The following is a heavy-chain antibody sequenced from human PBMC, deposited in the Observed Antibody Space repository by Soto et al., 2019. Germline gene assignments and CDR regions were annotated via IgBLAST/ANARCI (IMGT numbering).Heavy chain of an antibody. CDR2: ISGSGGST. J-gene: IGHJ3*02. CDR3: AKAQGWELHRSDAFDI. V-gene: IGHV3-23*01. D-gene: IGHD1-26*01. Sequence: EVQLLESGGGLVQPGGSLRLSCAASGFTFSSYAMSWVRQAPGKGLEWVSAISGSGGSTYYADSVKGRFTISRDNSKNTLYLQMNSLRAEDTAVYYCAKAQGWELHRSDAFDIWGQGTMVTVSS. CDR1: GFTFSSYA.